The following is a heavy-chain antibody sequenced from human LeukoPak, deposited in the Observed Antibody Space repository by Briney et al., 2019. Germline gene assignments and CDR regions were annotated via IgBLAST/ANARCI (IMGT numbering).Heavy chain of an antibody. Sequence: PSETLSLTCAVYGGSFSGYYWSWIRQPPGKGLEWIGEINHSGSTNYNPSPKSRVTISVDTSKNQFSLKLSSVTAADTAVYYCASAYGSGSSIYYFDYWGQGTLVTVFS. CDR1: GGSFSGYY. CDR2: INHSGST. CDR3: ASAYGSGSSIYYFDY. D-gene: IGHD3-10*01. J-gene: IGHJ4*02. V-gene: IGHV4-34*01.